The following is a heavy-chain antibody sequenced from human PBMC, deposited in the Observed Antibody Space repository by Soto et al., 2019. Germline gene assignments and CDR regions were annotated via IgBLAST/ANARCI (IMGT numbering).Heavy chain of an antibody. CDR2: IYATGTT. Sequence: SETLSLTCAVYGGSFSGFYWSWIRKSAGKGLEWIGRIYATGTTDYNPSLKSRVMMSVDTSKKQFSLKLRSVTAADTAVYYCVRDGTKTLRDWFDPWGQGISVTVSS. J-gene: IGHJ5*02. CDR1: GGSFSGFY. D-gene: IGHD1-1*01. CDR3: VRDGTKTLRDWFDP. V-gene: IGHV4-59*10.